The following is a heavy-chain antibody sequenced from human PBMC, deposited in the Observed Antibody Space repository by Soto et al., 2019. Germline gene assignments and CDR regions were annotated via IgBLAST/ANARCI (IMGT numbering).Heavy chain of an antibody. CDR2: TCYRSKWYV. CDR3: VRLIGNSWLDS. V-gene: IGHV6-1*01. D-gene: IGHD2-8*01. Sequence: PSQTLSLTCAISGDSVSSNTATWDWIRQSQKRGLKWLGRTCYRSKWYVEYAVLVKSRITINPDTSNNQLSQQLNSVTPDDTAVYYCVRLIGNSWLDSWGQGTLVTVSS. CDR1: GDSVSSNTAT. J-gene: IGHJ5*01.